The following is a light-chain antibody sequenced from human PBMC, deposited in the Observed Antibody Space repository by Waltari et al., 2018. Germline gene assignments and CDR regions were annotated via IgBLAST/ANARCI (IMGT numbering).Light chain of an antibody. V-gene: IGLV1-44*01. J-gene: IGLJ3*02. CDR2: NNN. CDR3: AAWGDSLHGRWV. CDR1: SSNIGTNT. Sequence: QSVLTQPPSASGTPGQRVTISCSGSSSNIGTNTVNWYQQVPGTAPKLLIFNNNPRPSGAPDRFSGSKSGTSASRAISGLQSEDEADYYCAAWGDSLHGRWVFGGGTKLTVL.